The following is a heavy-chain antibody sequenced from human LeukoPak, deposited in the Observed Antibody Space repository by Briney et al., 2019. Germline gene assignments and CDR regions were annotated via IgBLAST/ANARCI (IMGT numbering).Heavy chain of an antibody. D-gene: IGHD1-1*01. CDR1: GGSFSGYY. Sequence: SETLSLTCAVYGGSFSGYYWSWIRQPPGKGLEWIGEINHSGSTNYNPSLKSRVTISVDTSKNQFSLKLSSVTAADTAVYYCAREELERPRPLLYYYYYGMDVWGQGTTVTVSS. V-gene: IGHV4-34*01. CDR2: INHSGST. CDR3: AREELERPRPLLYYYYYGMDV. J-gene: IGHJ6*02.